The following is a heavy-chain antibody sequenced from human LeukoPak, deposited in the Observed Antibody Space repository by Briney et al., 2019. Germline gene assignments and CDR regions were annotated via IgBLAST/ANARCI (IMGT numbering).Heavy chain of an antibody. CDR1: GFTVSSNY. D-gene: IGHD6-6*01. Sequence: PGGSLRLSCAAPGFTVSSNYMSWVRQAPGKGLEWVSVIYSGGSTYYADSVKGRFTISRDNSKNTLYLQMNSLRAEDTAVYYCARDEEQLVIDYWGQGTLVTVSS. CDR2: IYSGGST. J-gene: IGHJ4*02. CDR3: ARDEEQLVIDY. V-gene: IGHV3-53*01.